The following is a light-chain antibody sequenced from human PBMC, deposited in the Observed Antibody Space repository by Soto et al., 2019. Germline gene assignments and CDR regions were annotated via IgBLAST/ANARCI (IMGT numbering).Light chain of an antibody. V-gene: IGKV3-20*01. Sequence: EIVLTQSPGTLSLSPGERATLSCRASQSVSSSYLAWYQQKPGQAPRLLIYGASSRDTGIPDRFSGSGSGTDFTLTISRLEPADYAVYYCQQYGSSPPWTFGQGTKLEIK. CDR3: QQYGSSPPWT. CDR2: GAS. CDR1: QSVSSSY. J-gene: IGKJ1*01.